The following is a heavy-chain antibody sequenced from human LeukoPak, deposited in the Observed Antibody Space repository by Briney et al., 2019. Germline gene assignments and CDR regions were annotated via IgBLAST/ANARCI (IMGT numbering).Heavy chain of an antibody. J-gene: IGHJ4*02. CDR2: IKEDGSQK. CDR3: ARDHRTTDIDY. Sequence: GGSLRLSCVASGFTVRSYWMSWVRQAPGKGLECVANIKEDGSQKYYVESVKGRFTITRDIAKNSLYLQMNGLRAEDTAVYYCARDHRTTDIDYWGQGILVTVSS. CDR1: GFTVRSYW. V-gene: IGHV3-7*01. D-gene: IGHD4-11*01.